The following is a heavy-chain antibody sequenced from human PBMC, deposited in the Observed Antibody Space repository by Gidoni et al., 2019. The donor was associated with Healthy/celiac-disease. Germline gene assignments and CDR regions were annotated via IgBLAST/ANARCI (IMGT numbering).Heavy chain of an antibody. J-gene: IGHJ6*02. Sequence: EVQLLESGGGLVQPGGSLRLSCAASGFTFSSYAMSWVRQAPGKGLVLVSAISGSGGSTYYADSVKGRFTISRDNSKNTLYLQMNSLRAEDTAVYYCAKGGTSHYGMDVWGQGTTVTVSS. CDR3: AKGGTSHYGMDV. V-gene: IGHV3-23*01. D-gene: IGHD2-2*01. CDR2: ISGSGGST. CDR1: GFTFSSYA.